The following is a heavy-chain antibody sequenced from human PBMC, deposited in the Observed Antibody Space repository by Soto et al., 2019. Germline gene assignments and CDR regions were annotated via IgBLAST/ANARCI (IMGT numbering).Heavy chain of an antibody. J-gene: IGHJ6*02. Sequence: PGGSLRLSCAASGFTFSSYGMHWVRQAPGKGLEWVAVISYDGSNKYYADSVKGRFTISRDNSKNTLYLQMNSLRAEDTAVYYCAKAGGYSYGLSYYYYYYGMDVWGQGTTVTVSS. V-gene: IGHV3-30*18. CDR1: GFTFSSYG. D-gene: IGHD5-18*01. CDR2: ISYDGSNK. CDR3: AKAGGYSYGLSYYYYYYGMDV.